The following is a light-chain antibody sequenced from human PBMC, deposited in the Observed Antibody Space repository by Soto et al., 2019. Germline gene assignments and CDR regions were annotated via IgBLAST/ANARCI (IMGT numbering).Light chain of an antibody. CDR2: EVS. Sequence: QSALTQPPSASGSPGQSVTISCTGTSSDVGGYNYVSWYQQHPGRAPKLMIYEVSKRPSGVPDRFSGSKSGNTASLTVSGLQTEDEADYYCSSYAGSNNQFFGTGTKLTVL. V-gene: IGLV2-8*01. J-gene: IGLJ1*01. CDR3: SSYAGSNNQF. CDR1: SSDVGGYNY.